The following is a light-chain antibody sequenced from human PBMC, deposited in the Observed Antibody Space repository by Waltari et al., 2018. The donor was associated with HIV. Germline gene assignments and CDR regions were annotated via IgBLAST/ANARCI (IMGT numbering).Light chain of an antibody. V-gene: IGKV4-1*01. CDR3: QQYSDVPYT. CDR2: WAY. Sequence: DVVVTQSPDSLAVYLGERATLHCKSNQSLLYISNNQNYLAWYQQKAGQRPKLLIYWAYIRESGVPDRFSGSGSETDFTLTISSLQAEDVAVYYCQQYSDVPYTFGQGTKLEIK. CDR1: QSLLYISNNQNY. J-gene: IGKJ2*01.